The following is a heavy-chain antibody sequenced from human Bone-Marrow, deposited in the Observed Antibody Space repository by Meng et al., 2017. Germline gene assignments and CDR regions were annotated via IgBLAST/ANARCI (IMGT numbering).Heavy chain of an antibody. CDR2: ISWNSGSI. CDR3: AKVAVAGDYFDY. CDR1: GFTFDDYS. J-gene: IGHJ4*02. D-gene: IGHD6-19*01. V-gene: IGHV3-9*01. Sequence: GGSLRLSCAAAGFTFDDYSMHWVRQAAGEGLEWVSGISWNSGSIGYADSVKGRFTISRDNAKNSLYLQMNSLRAEDTALYYCAKVAVAGDYFDYWGQGTLVTVSS.